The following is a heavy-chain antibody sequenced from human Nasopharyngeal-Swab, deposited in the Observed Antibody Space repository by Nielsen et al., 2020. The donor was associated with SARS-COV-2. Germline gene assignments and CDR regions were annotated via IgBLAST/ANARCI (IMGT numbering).Heavy chain of an antibody. CDR3: ARGHYGLDV. CDR1: GFTFSEYW. CDR2: IRETENEM. J-gene: IGHJ6*02. Sequence: GGSLRLSCKASGFTFSEYWMTWVRQAPGKGPEWVAHIRETENEMYYVDSMKGRFTISRDNAKNSVYLQVDSLRVEDTAVYYCARGHYGLDVWGQGTTVTVSS. V-gene: IGHV3-7*03.